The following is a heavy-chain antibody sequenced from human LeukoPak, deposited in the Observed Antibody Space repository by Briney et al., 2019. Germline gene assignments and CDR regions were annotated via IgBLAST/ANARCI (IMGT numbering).Heavy chain of an antibody. CDR2: INTGAIT. V-gene: IGHV3-23*01. J-gene: IGHJ4*02. D-gene: IGHD3-22*01. CDR3: VKGGFTYYDD. Sequence: GGSLRLSCAASGFTFDYSAMTWVRQAPEKGLEWVSTINTGAITFYANSVKGRFTISRDNSKNALFLQMNSLRAEDTAIYYCVKGGFTYYDDWGQGTLVTVSS. CDR1: GFTFDYSA.